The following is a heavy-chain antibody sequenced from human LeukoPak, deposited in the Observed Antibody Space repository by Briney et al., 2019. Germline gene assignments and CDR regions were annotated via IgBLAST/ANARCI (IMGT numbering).Heavy chain of an antibody. CDR1: GGTFSSYA. V-gene: IGHV1-69*06. CDR3: AICLTGVVVAAYFDY. Sequence: GASVKVSCKASGGTFSSYAISWVRQAPGQGLEWMRGIIPIFGTANYAQKFQGRVTITADKSTSTAYMELSSLRSEDTAVYYCAICLTGVVVAAYFDYWGQGTLVTVSS. D-gene: IGHD2-15*01. CDR2: IIPIFGTA. J-gene: IGHJ4*02.